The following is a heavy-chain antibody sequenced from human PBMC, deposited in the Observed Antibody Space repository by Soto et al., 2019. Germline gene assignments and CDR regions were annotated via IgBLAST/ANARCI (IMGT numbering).Heavy chain of an antibody. D-gene: IGHD6-19*01. V-gene: IGHV3-64*07. Sequence: EVQLVESGGGLVQPGGSLRLSCAASGFTFSSYAMHWVRQAPGKGLEYVSAISSNGGSTYYADSVKGRFTISRDNSKNTLYLQMGSLRPEDMAMYYCARAWYSSGWYYDYWGQGTLVTVSS. CDR3: ARAWYSSGWYYDY. CDR1: GFTFSSYA. J-gene: IGHJ4*02. CDR2: ISSNGGST.